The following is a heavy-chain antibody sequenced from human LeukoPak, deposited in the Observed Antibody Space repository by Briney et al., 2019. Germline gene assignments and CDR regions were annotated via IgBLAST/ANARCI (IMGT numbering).Heavy chain of an antibody. Sequence: AGGSLRLSCAASGFTFDDYAMHWVRHAPGKGLEWVSLISWDGGSTYYADSVKGRFTISRDNSKNSLYLQMSSLRAEDTALYYCAKDKAAAGTAFFDYWGQGTLVTVSS. J-gene: IGHJ4*02. CDR3: AKDKAAAGTAFFDY. CDR1: GFTFDDYA. CDR2: ISWDGGST. D-gene: IGHD6-13*01. V-gene: IGHV3-43D*03.